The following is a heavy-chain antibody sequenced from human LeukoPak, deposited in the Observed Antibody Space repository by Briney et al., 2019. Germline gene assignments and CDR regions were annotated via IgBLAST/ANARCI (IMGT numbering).Heavy chain of an antibody. V-gene: IGHV3-30*02. J-gene: IGHJ4*02. CDR1: GFTFSNYG. D-gene: IGHD3-22*01. CDR3: AREARTARTTGYYYDSGGYFDY. CDR2: IEYDGTDT. Sequence: SGGSLRLSCAASGFTFSNYGMHWVRQAPGKGLEWVAFIEYDGTDTHFADSVKGRFTISRDNAKNSLYLQMNSLRAEDTAVYYCAREARTARTTGYYYDSGGYFDYWGQGTLVTVSS.